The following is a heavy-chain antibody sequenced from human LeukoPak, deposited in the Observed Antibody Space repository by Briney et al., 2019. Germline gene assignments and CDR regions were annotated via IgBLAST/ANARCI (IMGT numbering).Heavy chain of an antibody. CDR1: GFTFTNNA. V-gene: IGHV3-30-3*01. CDR3: ARDKRGSTTYYFDY. CDR2: ISYDGSNK. D-gene: IGHD2/OR15-2a*01. J-gene: IGHJ4*02. Sequence: GGSLRLSCAASGFTFTNNAMHWVRQGPGKGLGWVAVISYDGSNKYYTDSVTGRFTISRDNSKNTLYLQMNSLRAEDSAIYYCARDKRGSTTYYFDYWGQGALVTVSS.